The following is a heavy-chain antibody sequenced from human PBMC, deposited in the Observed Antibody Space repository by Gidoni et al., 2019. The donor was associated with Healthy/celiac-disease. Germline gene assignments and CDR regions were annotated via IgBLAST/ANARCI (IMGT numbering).Heavy chain of an antibody. CDR2: IKQDGSEK. Sequence: EVQLVASVGGLVQPGGSLRLYCEASGFTFSSYWMSWVRQAPGKGLEWVANIKQDGSEKYSVDSVKGRFTISRDNAKNSLYLQMNSLRAEDTAVYYCARDKVMVRGVNNWFDPWGQGTLVTVAS. CDR1: GFTFSSYW. J-gene: IGHJ5*02. D-gene: IGHD3-10*01. CDR3: ARDKVMVRGVNNWFDP. V-gene: IGHV3-7*04.